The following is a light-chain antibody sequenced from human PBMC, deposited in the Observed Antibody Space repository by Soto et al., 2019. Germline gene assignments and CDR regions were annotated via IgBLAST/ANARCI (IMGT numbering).Light chain of an antibody. Sequence: SYELTQPSSVSVSPGQTARITCSGDILAKRFVRWFQQKPGQAPVMVIYKDRERPSGIPERFSGASSGTTVTLTISGAQVEDEADYYCHSAADNHRVFGGGTKLTVL. CDR3: HSAADNHRV. CDR2: KDR. J-gene: IGLJ3*02. CDR1: ILAKRF. V-gene: IGLV3-27*01.